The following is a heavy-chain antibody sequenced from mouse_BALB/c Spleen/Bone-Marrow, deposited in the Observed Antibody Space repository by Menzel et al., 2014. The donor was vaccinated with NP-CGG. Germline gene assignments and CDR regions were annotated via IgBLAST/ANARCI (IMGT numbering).Heavy chain of an antibody. CDR2: INPYNGDT. CDR3: ASSFITTACYFDY. Sequence: EVQLQQSGPELVKPGASVKISCKASGYSFTGYFMNWVMQSHGKSLEWIGRINPYNGDTFYNQKFKGKATLTVDKSSSTAHMELRSLASRDSAVYYCASSFITTACYFDYWGQGTTLTVSP. D-gene: IGHD1-2*01. V-gene: IGHV1-20*02. J-gene: IGHJ2*01. CDR1: GYSFTGYF.